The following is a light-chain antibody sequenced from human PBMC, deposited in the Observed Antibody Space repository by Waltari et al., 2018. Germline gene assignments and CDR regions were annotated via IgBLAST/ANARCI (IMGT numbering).Light chain of an antibody. J-gene: IGKJ4*01. CDR3: QQRGDWQMS. CDR1: QSVDTS. CDR2: DAS. Sequence: LTQSPATLSLSPGQRATFSCRASQSVDTSLAWYRHKPGQPPRLLIYDASNRAHGIPARFSGSGSGTDFTLTISSLDPEDFAVYFCQQRGDWQMSFGGGTKIEIK. V-gene: IGKV3-11*01.